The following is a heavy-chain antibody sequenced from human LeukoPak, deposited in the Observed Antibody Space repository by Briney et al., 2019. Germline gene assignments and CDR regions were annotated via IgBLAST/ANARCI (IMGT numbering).Heavy chain of an antibody. V-gene: IGHV4-39*07. D-gene: IGHD4-23*01. CDR3: ASGTGGGNPFDY. J-gene: IGHJ4*01. CDR2: IYYSGST. CDR1: GGSISSSSYY. Sequence: SETLSLTCTTSGGSISSSSYYWGWIRQPPGKGLEWIGSIYYSGSTYYNPSLKSRVTISVDTSKNQFSLKLSSVTAADTAVYYCASGTGGGNPFDYWGHGTLITVSS.